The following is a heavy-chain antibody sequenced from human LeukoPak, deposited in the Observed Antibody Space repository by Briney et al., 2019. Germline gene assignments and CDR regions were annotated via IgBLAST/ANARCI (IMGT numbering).Heavy chain of an antibody. CDR1: GYTFTSYA. CDR2: INTNTGNP. Sequence: ASAKVSCKASGYTFTSYAMNWVRQAPGQGLEWMGWINTNTGNPTYAQGFTGRFVFSLDTSASTAYLQISSLKAEDTAVYYCARGGAITTGSYYYYYGMDVWGQGTTVTVSS. CDR3: ARGGAITTGSYYYYYGMDV. D-gene: IGHD3-22*01. J-gene: IGHJ6*02. V-gene: IGHV7-4-1*02.